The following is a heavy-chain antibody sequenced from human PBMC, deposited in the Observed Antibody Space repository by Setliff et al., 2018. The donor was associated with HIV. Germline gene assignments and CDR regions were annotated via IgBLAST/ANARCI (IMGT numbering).Heavy chain of an antibody. D-gene: IGHD1-1*01. CDR2: MHGSGNT. CDR3: MRDGSRTTGMTGYYYGVDV. CDR1: GYSISRNYY. J-gene: IGHJ6*02. Sequence: SETLSLTCSVSGYSISRNYYWGWIRQSPGKGLEWIASMHGSGNTHYNPSLQSRITISMDTSKDQFSLTLISVIAADTAIYFCMRDGSRTTGMTGYYYGVDVWGQGTTVTVSS. V-gene: IGHV4-38-2*02.